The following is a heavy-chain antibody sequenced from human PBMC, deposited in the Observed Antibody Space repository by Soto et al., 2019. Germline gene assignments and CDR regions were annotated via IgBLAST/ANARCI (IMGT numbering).Heavy chain of an antibody. J-gene: IGHJ6*02. CDR1: GFTFDDYA. D-gene: IGHD6-6*01. V-gene: IGHV3-43D*04. CDR2: ISWDGGST. CDR3: AKSSIAGYYYYYGMDV. Sequence: SLRLSCAASGFTFDDYAMHWVRQAPGKGLEWVSLISWDGGSTYYADSVKGRFTISRDNSKNSLYLQMNSLRAEDTALYYCAKSSIAGYYYYYGMDVWGQGTTVTVSS.